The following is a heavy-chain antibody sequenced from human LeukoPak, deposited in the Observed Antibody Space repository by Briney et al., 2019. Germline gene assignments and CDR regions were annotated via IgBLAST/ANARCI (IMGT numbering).Heavy chain of an antibody. CDR1: GGSSRNYY. Sequence: SSETLSLTCTVSGGSSRNYYWGWIRQPPGKGLDLIGFVYDSTNVKYNPSLKIRCTMSLETSKNQVSLRLRSVTAADTAVYFCARWATLIRGNLLHADDVFDVWGPGAMVTVSS. J-gene: IGHJ3*01. D-gene: IGHD3-10*01. CDR3: ARWATLIRGNLLHADDVFDV. CDR2: VYDSTNV. V-gene: IGHV4-59*01.